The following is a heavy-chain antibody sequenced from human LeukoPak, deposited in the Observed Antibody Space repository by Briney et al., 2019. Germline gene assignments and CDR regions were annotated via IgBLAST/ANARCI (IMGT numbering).Heavy chain of an antibody. V-gene: IGHV3-9*01. CDR1: GFTFSSYA. D-gene: IGHD5-12*01. CDR2: ISWNSGSI. CDR3: ASSGYDKGGYYFDY. J-gene: IGHJ4*02. Sequence: GGSLRLSCAASGFTFSSYAMHWVRQAPGKGLEWVSGISWNSGSIGYADSVKGRFTISRDNAKNSLYLQMNSLRAEDTALYYCASSGYDKGGYYFDYWGQGTLVTVSS.